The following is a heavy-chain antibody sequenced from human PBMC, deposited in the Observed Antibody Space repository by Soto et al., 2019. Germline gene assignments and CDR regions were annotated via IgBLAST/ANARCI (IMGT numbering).Heavy chain of an antibody. D-gene: IGHD5-12*01. V-gene: IGHV3-64*02. Sequence: LRLSCAASGFTFSSYAMHWVRQAPGKGLEYVSAISGNGGSTYYADSVKGRFTISRDNSKNTLYLQMGSLRAEDMAVYYCAREGGGYGHLDYWGQGTLVTVSS. CDR2: ISGNGGST. CDR3: AREGGGYGHLDY. CDR1: GFTFSSYA. J-gene: IGHJ4*02.